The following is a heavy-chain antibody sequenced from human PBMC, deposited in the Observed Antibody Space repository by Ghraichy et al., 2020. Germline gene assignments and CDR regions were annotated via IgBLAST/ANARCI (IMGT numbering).Heavy chain of an antibody. V-gene: IGHV4-4*02. CDR1: GGSISSSSNW. Sequence: SETLSLTFAVSGGSISSSSNWWSWVRQPPGKGLEWIGEIYHSGSTNYNPSLKSRVTISVDKSKNQLSLKMSSVTAADTAVYYCAAVERVYCSGGSCFDYWGQGPWSPSPQ. CDR3: AAVERVYCSGGSCFDY. CDR2: IYHSGST. D-gene: IGHD2-15*01. J-gene: IGHJ4*03.